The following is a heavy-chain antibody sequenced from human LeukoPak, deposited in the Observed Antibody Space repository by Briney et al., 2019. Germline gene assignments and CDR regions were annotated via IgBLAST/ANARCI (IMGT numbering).Heavy chain of an antibody. CDR2: IYFSGST. J-gene: IGHJ4*02. CDR1: GGSISSSSYY. CDR3: ARLWSTSCKGGSCPHQPNY. V-gene: IGHV4-39*01. Sequence: NASETLSLTCTVSGGSISSSSYYWGWIRQPPGKGLEWIGNIYFSGSTYYNPSLKSRVTISVDTSKNQISLRLTSVTAADTAVYYCARLWSTSCKGGSCPHQPNYWGQGTRVTVPS. D-gene: IGHD2-15*01.